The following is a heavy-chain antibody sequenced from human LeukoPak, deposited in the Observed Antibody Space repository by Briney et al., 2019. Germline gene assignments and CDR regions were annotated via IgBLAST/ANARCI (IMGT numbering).Heavy chain of an antibody. CDR2: IKAKTDGGTT. V-gene: IGHV3-15*01. Sequence: GGSLRLSCTASGFTFSNAWMSWVRHAPGKGLEWLGRIKAKTDGGTTDYAAPVKGRFTISRDDSKNTLYLQMNSLKTDDTAVYYCTTAGVYYYYDSSGYYDYWGQGTLVTVSS. CDR1: GFTFSNAW. J-gene: IGHJ4*02. CDR3: TTAGVYYYYDSSGYYDY. D-gene: IGHD3-22*01.